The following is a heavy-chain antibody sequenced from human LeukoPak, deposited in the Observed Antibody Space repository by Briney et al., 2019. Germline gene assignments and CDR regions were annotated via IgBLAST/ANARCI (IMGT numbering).Heavy chain of an antibody. J-gene: IGHJ6*03. CDR2: ISGSGGST. Sequence: GESLRLSCAASGFTFSSYAMSWVRQAPGKGLEWVSAISGSGGSTYYADSVKGRFTISRDNAKNSLYLRMNSLRAEDTAVYYCARVPSYYYYMDVWGKGTTVTVSS. CDR3: ARVPSYYYYMDV. CDR1: GFTFSSYA. V-gene: IGHV3-23*01.